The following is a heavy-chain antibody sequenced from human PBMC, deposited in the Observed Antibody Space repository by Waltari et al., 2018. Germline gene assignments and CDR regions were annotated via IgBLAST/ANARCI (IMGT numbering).Heavy chain of an antibody. D-gene: IGHD6-6*01. CDR2: INHSGST. CDR3: ARQRQLAMYYYYYYMDV. Sequence: QVQLQQWGAGLLKPSETLSLTCAVYGGSFSGYYWSWIRQHPGKGLEWIGEINHSGSTNYNPSLKSRVTISVDTSKNQFSLKLSSVTAADTAVYYCARQRQLAMYYYYYYMDVWGKGTTVTVSS. V-gene: IGHV4-34*01. J-gene: IGHJ6*03. CDR1: GGSFSGYY.